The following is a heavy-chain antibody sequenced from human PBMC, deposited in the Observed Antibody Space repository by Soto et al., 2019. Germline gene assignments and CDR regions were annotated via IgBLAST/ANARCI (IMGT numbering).Heavy chain of an antibody. D-gene: IGHD3-10*01. J-gene: IGHJ4*02. V-gene: IGHV4-39*01. CDR2: IYYSGST. CDR1: GGSISSSSYY. CDR3: ARRGVITIVAYFDC. Sequence: QLQLQESGPGLVKPSETLSLTCTVSGGSISSSSYYWGWIRQPPGKGLEWIGSIYYSGSTYYNPSLKSRITISVDTSKNQFSLKLSSVTAADTAVYYCARRGVITIVAYFDCWGQGTLVTVSS.